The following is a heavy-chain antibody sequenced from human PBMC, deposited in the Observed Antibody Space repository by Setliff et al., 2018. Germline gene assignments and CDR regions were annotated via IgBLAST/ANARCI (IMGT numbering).Heavy chain of an antibody. V-gene: IGHV1-18*01. CDR3: ARDLDYQYYYDSSGRDVFDI. Sequence: GASVKVSCKASGYSFLSYGITWVRQAPGQGLEWMGWISAQDGNTIYAQKFQGRVTMTTDTSTNTAYMELRSLRSDDTAVYYCARDLDYQYYYDSSGRDVFDIWGQGTMVTVSS. J-gene: IGHJ3*02. CDR1: GYSFLSYG. D-gene: IGHD3-22*01. CDR2: ISAQDGNT.